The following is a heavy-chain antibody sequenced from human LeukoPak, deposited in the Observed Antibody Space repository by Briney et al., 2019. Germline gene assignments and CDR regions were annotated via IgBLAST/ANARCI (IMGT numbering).Heavy chain of an antibody. CDR3: AKGGGDYYDSSGYYPL. CDR1: GFTFDDYA. D-gene: IGHD3-22*01. J-gene: IGHJ4*02. CDR2: ISWNSGSI. V-gene: IGHV3-9*01. Sequence: PGGSLRLSCAASGFTFDDYAMPWVRQAPGKGLEWVSGISWNSGSIGYADSVKGRFTISRDNAKNSLYLQMNSLRAEDTALYYCAKGGGDYYDSSGYYPLWGQGTLVTVSS.